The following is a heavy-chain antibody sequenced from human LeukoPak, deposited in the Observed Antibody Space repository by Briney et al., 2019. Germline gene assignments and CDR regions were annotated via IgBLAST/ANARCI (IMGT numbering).Heavy chain of an antibody. J-gene: IGHJ4*02. D-gene: IGHD3-16*01. V-gene: IGHV3-23*01. CDR3: ARDWGGSLDY. CDR2: ISGSGGST. CDR1: GFTFSSYG. Sequence: GGTLRLSCAASGFTFSSYGMSWVRQAPGKGLEWVSAISGSGGSTYYADSVKGRFTISRDNAKNSLYLQMNSLRAEDTAVYYCARDWGGSLDYWGQGTLVTVSS.